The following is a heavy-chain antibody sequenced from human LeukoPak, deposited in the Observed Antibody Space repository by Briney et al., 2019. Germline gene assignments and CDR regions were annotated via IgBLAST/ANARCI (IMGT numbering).Heavy chain of an antibody. CDR2: IYYSGST. CDR3: ATSGWYLLPGVY. Sequence: SETLSLTCTVSGGSINSYYWSWIRQPPGKGLEWIGYIYYSGSTNYNPCLKSRVTISVDTSKNQFSLKLSSVTAADTAVYYCATSGWYLLPGVYWGQGTLVTVSS. CDR1: GGSINSYY. V-gene: IGHV4-59*08. J-gene: IGHJ4*02. D-gene: IGHD6-19*01.